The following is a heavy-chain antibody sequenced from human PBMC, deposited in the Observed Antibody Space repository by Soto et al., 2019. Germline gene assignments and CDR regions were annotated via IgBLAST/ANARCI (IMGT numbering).Heavy chain of an antibody. V-gene: IGHV4-39*01. CDR2: IYYSGST. J-gene: IGHJ3*02. Sequence: QLQLQESGPGLVKPSETLSLTCTVSGGSISSSSYYWGWIRQPPGKGLEWIGSIYYSGSTYYNPSLKSRVTISVDTSKNQFSLKLSSVTAADTAVYYCAGTTVRGDSLEVAFDIWGQGTMVTVSS. D-gene: IGHD1-1*01. CDR1: GGSISSSSYY. CDR3: AGTTVRGDSLEVAFDI.